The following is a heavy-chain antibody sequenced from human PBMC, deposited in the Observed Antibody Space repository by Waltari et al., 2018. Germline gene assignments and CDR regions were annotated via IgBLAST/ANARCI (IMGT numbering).Heavy chain of an antibody. J-gene: IGHJ4*01. CDR3: ARAKGGRAYCGGDCYSDPNYYFDY. CDR2: IIPIFGTA. CDR1: GGTFSSYA. D-gene: IGHD2-21*01. V-gene: IGHV1-69*14. Sequence: QVQLVQSGAEVKKPGSSAKVSCKASGGTFSSYAISWVRQAPGQGLEWMGGIIPIFGTANYAQKFQGRVTITADKSTSTAYMELSSLRSEDTAVYYCARAKGGRAYCGGDCYSDPNYYFDYWGHGTLVTVSS.